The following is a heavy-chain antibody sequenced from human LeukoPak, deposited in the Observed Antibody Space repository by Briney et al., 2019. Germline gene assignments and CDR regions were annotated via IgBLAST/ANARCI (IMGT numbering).Heavy chain of an antibody. Sequence: GGSLRPSCAASGFTFSSYAMSWVRQAPGKGLEWVSAISGSGGSTYYADSVKGRFTISRDNAKNSLYLQMNSLRAEDTAVYYCAELGLTMIGGVWGKGTTDTIS. D-gene: IGHD3-10*02. CDR3: AELGLTMIGGV. V-gene: IGHV3-23*01. CDR2: ISGSGGST. J-gene: IGHJ6*03. CDR1: GFTFSSYA.